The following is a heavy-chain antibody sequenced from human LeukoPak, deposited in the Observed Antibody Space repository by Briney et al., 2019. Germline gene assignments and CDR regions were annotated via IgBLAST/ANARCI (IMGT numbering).Heavy chain of an antibody. CDR1: GYTFTSYY. V-gene: IGHV1-2*02. CDR2: INPNSGGT. J-gene: IGHJ5*02. D-gene: IGHD2-2*01. CDR3: ASSIVVVPAAATASWFDP. Sequence: GASVKVSCKASGYTFTSYYMHWVRQAPGQGLEWMGWINPNSGGTNYAQKFQGRVTMTRDTSISTAYMELSRLRSDDTAVYYCASSIVVVPAAATASWFDPWGQGTLVTVSS.